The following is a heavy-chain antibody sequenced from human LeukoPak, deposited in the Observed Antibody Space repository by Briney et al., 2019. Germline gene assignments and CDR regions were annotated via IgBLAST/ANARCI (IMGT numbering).Heavy chain of an antibody. CDR2: ISYDGSNK. CDR3: ARDGQLWSGFVY. Sequence: GGSLRLSCAASGFTFSSYAMHWVRQAPGKGLEWVAVISYDGSNKYYADSVKGRFTISRDNSKNTLYLQMNSLRAEDTAVYYCARDGQLWSGFVYWGQGTLVTVSS. CDR1: GFTFSSYA. J-gene: IGHJ4*02. V-gene: IGHV3-30*04. D-gene: IGHD5-18*01.